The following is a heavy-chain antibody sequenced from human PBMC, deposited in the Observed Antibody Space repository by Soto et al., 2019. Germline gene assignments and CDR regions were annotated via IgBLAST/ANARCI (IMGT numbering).Heavy chain of an antibody. CDR3: ARDGMKQLWVGGLSARLV. V-gene: IGHV1-18*01. D-gene: IGHD5-18*01. J-gene: IGHJ6*02. CDR1: GYTFTSYG. CDR2: ISGDNGQT. Sequence: QVQVVQSGPEVKKPGASVMVSCKASGYTFTSYGISWVRQAPGQGLEWMGWISGDNGQTTYGQKYRGRVTITTDTSTSTGYMELRSLRSDDTGVYYCARDGMKQLWVGGLSARLVWCQGTTGTVSS.